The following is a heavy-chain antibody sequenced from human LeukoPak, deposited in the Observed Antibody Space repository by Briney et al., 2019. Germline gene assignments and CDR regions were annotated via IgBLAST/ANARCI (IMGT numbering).Heavy chain of an antibody. CDR3: ARAFWGSGIDY. V-gene: IGHV4-59*01. CDR2: IYYSGST. D-gene: IGHD3-16*01. CDR1: GGSISSYY. Sequence: PSETLSLTCTVSGGSISSYYWNWIRQPPGKGLQWIGYIYYSGSTNYNPSLQSRVTISVDTSKNQFSLKLRSVTAADTAVYYCARAFWGSGIDYWGQGTLVTVSS. J-gene: IGHJ4*02.